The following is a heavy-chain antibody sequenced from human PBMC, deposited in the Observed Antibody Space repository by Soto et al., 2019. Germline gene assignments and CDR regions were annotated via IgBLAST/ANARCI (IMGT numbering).Heavy chain of an antibody. CDR2: IYSGGST. CDR3: ARVRPYDYVWGSYRPLDY. CDR1: GFTVRSNY. J-gene: IGHJ4*02. D-gene: IGHD3-16*02. Sequence: GGSLRLSCAASGFTVRSNYMSWVRQAPGKGLEWVSVIYSGGSTYFADSVKGRFTISRDNSKNTRYLQMNSLRAEDTAVYYCARVRPYDYVWGSYRPLDYWGQGTLVTVSS. V-gene: IGHV3-53*01.